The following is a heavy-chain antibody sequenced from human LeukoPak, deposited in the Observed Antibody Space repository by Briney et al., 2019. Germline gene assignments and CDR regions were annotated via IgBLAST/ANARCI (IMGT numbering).Heavy chain of an antibody. J-gene: IGHJ3*02. CDR1: GYSSSSGYY. V-gene: IGHV4-38-2*01. D-gene: IGHD1-26*01. Sequence: RPSETLSLXCAVSGYSSSSGYYWGWIRQPPGKGLAWIGSIYHSGSTYYNPSLKSRVTISVDTSKNQFSLKLSSVTAADTAVYYCASYSSHDAFDIWGQGTMVTVSS. CDR2: IYHSGST. CDR3: ASYSSHDAFDI.